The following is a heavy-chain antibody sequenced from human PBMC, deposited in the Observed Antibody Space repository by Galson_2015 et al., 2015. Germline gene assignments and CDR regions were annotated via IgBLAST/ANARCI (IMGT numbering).Heavy chain of an antibody. CDR3: AWGRGPTVSAMYLDI. D-gene: IGHD7-27*01. Sequence: SLRLSCAASGITFSHCGMNWVRQAPGKGLEWISYISPGSGTIFYADSVKGRFTISRDDAKNSLFLQMNSLRGEDTAMYYCAWGRGPTVSAMYLDIWGQGTLVTVSS. CDR1: GITFSHCG. V-gene: IGHV3-48*01. J-gene: IGHJ4*02. CDR2: ISPGSGTI.